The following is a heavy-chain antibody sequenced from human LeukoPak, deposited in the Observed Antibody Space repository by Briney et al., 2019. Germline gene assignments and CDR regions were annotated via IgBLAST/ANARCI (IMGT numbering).Heavy chain of an antibody. CDR3: AKDFIAVADPSYYFDY. D-gene: IGHD6-19*01. CDR2: ISWDGGST. CDR1: GFTFDDYA. Sequence: GGSLRLSCAASGFTFDDYAMHWVRQAPGKGLEWVSLISWDGGSTYYADSVKGRFTISRDNSKNSLYLQMNSLRAEDTALYYCAKDFIAVADPSYYFDYWGQGTLVTVSS. V-gene: IGHV3-43D*03. J-gene: IGHJ4*02.